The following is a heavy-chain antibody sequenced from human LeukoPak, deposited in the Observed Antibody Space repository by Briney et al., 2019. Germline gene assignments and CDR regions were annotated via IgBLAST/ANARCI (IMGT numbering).Heavy chain of an antibody. J-gene: IGHJ6*03. CDR3: ARGAAAGYYYYYMDV. V-gene: IGHV1-69*05. CDR1: GGTFSSYA. D-gene: IGHD6-13*01. Sequence: ASVKVSCKASGGTFSSYAISWVRQAPGQGLEWMGGIIPIFGTANYAQKFQGRVTITTDESTGTAYMELSSLRSEDTAVYYCARGAAAGYYYYYMDVWGKGTTVTVSS. CDR2: IIPIFGTA.